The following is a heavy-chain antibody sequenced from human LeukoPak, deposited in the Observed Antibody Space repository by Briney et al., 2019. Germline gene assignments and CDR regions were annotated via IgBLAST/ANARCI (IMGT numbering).Heavy chain of an antibody. CDR1: GGSISSGSYY. D-gene: IGHD3-22*01. V-gene: IGHV4-39*07. CDR3: ARDGNYYDSSGYVDY. CDR2: IYHSGST. Sequence: SETLSLTCTVSGGSISSGSYYWSWIRQPPGKGLEWIGSIYHSGSTYYNPSLKSRVTISVDTSKNQFSLKLSSVTAADTAVYYCARDGNYYDSSGYVDYWGQGTLVTVSS. J-gene: IGHJ4*02.